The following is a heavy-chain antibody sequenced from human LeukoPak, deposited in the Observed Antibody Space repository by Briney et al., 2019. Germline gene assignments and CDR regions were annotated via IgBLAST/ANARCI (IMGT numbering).Heavy chain of an antibody. Sequence: SETLSLTCTVSGGSISSSSYYWGWIRQPPGKGLEWIGSIYHSGSTYYNPSLKSRVTISVDTSKNQFSLKLSSVTAADTAVYYCARPIPAAGTGAFDIWGQGTMVTVSS. D-gene: IGHD6-13*01. J-gene: IGHJ3*02. CDR1: GGSISSSSYY. V-gene: IGHV4-39*07. CDR3: ARPIPAAGTGAFDI. CDR2: IYHSGST.